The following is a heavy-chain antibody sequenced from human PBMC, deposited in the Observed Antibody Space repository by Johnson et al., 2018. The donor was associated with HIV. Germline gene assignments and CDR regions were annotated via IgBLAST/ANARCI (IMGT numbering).Heavy chain of an antibody. CDR1: GFTFSSYA. D-gene: IGHD2-21*01. CDR2: ISYDGSNK. J-gene: IGHJ3*01. CDR3: AKVDCGGDTCAGYDPFDL. Sequence: QVQLVESGGGVVQSGRSLRLSCAASGFTFSSYAMHWVRQAPGKGLEWVAVISYDGSNKYYADSVKGRFTISRDNAKYTVDLQMNSLRVEDTAVYYCAKVDCGGDTCAGYDPFDLWGQGTLVTVSS. V-gene: IGHV3-30-3*01.